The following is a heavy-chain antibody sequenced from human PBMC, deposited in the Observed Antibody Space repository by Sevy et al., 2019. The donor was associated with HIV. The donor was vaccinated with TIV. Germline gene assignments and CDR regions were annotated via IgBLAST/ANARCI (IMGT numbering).Heavy chain of an antibody. Sequence: GGSLRLSCAASGFTFSSYGMHWVRQAPGKGLEWVGRIKSKTDGGTIDYAAPVKGRFTISREDSKNTVYLQMNSLKSEDTAVYYCSTDPIIVLLVTDGMDVWGQGTTVTVSS. CDR3: STDPIIVLLVTDGMDV. D-gene: IGHD2-8*02. CDR2: IKSKTDGGTI. CDR1: GFTFSSYG. V-gene: IGHV3-15*01. J-gene: IGHJ6*02.